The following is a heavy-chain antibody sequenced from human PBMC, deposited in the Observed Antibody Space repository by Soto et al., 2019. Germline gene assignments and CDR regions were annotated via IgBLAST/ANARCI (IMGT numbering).Heavy chain of an antibody. D-gene: IGHD5-12*01. Sequence: PSETLSLTCAVSGGSISSGGYSWSWIRQPPGKGLEWIGYIYHSGSTYYNPSLKSRVTISVDRSKNQFSLKLSSVTAADTAVYYCARGGDGYNSDYFDYWGQGTPVTVS. V-gene: IGHV4-30-2*01. CDR1: GGSISSGGYS. CDR2: IYHSGST. CDR3: ARGGDGYNSDYFDY. J-gene: IGHJ4*02.